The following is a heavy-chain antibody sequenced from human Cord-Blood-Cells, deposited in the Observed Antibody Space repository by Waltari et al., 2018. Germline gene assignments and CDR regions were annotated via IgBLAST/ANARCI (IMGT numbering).Heavy chain of an antibody. V-gene: IGHV3-53*04. CDR2: IYSGGNT. D-gene: IGHD5-18*01. CDR3: ARDYSYGDAFDI. Sequence: EVQLVESAAGLVKPGGSLRLSCADSGFTVSSTYMSWDRQGPGKGLEWVSVIYSGGNTYYADSVKCRFTISRHNSKNTLYLQMNSLRAEDTSVYYCARDYSYGDAFDIWGQGTMVTVSS. J-gene: IGHJ3*02. CDR1: GFTVSSTY.